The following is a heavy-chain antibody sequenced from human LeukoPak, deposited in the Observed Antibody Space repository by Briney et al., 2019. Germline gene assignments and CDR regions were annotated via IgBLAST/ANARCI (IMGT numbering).Heavy chain of an antibody. CDR3: AKDGYCSGGSCYDY. J-gene: IGHJ4*02. V-gene: IGHV3-30*18. CDR1: GFTFSSYG. CDR2: ISYDGSNK. Sequence: PGRSLRLSCAASGFTFSSYGMHWVRQAPGKGLEWVAVISYDGSNKYYADSVKGRFTISRDNSKNTLYLQMNSLRAEDTAVYYCAKDGYCSGGSCYDYWGQGTLVTVYS. D-gene: IGHD2-15*01.